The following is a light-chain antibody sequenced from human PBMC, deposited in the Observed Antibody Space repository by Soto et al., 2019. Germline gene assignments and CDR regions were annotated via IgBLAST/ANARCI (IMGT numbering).Light chain of an antibody. CDR3: QQYSSYSYT. J-gene: IGKJ2*01. CDR1: QRISNW. CDR2: KAS. V-gene: IGKV1-5*03. Sequence: DIQMTQSPSTLSASVGDRVTITCRASQRISNWLAWYQQKPGKAPKLLIYKASSLQSGVPSRFSGGRSGTEFTLTISSLQPDDFATSYCQQYSSYSYTFGQGTKLEIK.